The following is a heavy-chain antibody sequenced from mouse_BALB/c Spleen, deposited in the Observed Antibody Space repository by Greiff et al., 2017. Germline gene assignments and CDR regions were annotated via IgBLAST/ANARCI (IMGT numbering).Heavy chain of an antibody. CDR3: ARQRLLLAFDY. D-gene: IGHD1-1*01. J-gene: IGHJ2*01. CDR1: GFAFSRYW. CDR2: INPDSSTI. V-gene: IGHV4-1*02. Sequence: EVQLVESGGGLVQPGGSLKLSCAASGFAFSRYWMSWVRQAPGKGLEWIGEINPDSSTINYTPSLKDKFIISRDNAKNTLYLQMSKVRSEDTALYYCARQRLLLAFDYWGQGTTLTVSS.